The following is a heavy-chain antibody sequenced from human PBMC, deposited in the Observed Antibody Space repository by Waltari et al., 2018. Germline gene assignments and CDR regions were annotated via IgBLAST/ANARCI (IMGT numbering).Heavy chain of an antibody. CDR2: IIPIFGTA. CDR3: ARDSSITALYSSSSGWFDP. J-gene: IGHJ5*02. Sequence: QVQLVQSGAEVKKPGSSVKVSCKASGGTFRSYAISWVRQAPGQGLEWMGGIIPIFGTANYAQKFQGRVTITADESTSTAYMELSSLRSEDTAVYYCARDSSITALYSSSSGWFDPWGQGTLVTVSS. V-gene: IGHV1-69*01. CDR1: GGTFRSYA. D-gene: IGHD6-6*01.